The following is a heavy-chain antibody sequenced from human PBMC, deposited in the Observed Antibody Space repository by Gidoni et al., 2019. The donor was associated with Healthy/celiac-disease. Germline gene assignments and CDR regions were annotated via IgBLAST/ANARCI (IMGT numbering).Heavy chain of an antibody. CDR2: ISYDGSNK. CDR1: GFPFSSYG. J-gene: IGHJ3*02. Sequence: QVQLVESGGGVVQPGRSLRLSCSASGFPFSSYGMHWVRQAPGKGLEWVAVISYDGSNKYYADSVKGRFTISRDNSKNTLYLQMNSLRAEDTAVYYCAKDQGPPGHDAFDIWGQGTMVTVSS. V-gene: IGHV3-30*18. CDR3: AKDQGPPGHDAFDI.